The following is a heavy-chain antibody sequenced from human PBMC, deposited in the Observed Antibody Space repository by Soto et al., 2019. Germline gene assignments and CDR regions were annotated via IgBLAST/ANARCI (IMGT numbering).Heavy chain of an antibody. D-gene: IGHD3-22*01. Sequence: ASVKVSCKASGYTFTDYYLHWVRQAPGQGLEWMGWINPNTGGTKYVQKFQGRVTMTRDTSISTAYMELSGLRSDDTAVYFCARDWYYFDSSGYSKPVYYYYYGLDVWGQGTTGTVSS. CDR3: ARDWYYFDSSGYSKPVYYYYYGLDV. CDR2: INPNTGGT. J-gene: IGHJ6*02. CDR1: GYTFTDYY. V-gene: IGHV1-2*02.